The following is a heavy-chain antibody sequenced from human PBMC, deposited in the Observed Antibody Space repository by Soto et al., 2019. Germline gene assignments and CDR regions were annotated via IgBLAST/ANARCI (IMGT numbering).Heavy chain of an antibody. J-gene: IGHJ4*02. D-gene: IGHD6-6*01. V-gene: IGHV1-69*01. CDR1: GGSLNNYA. CDR2: IIPAFGTP. CDR3: AREGLRRGALDY. Sequence: QVQLVQSGAVVKKPGSSVKVSCAASGGSLNNYAVSWVRRTPGQGFEWLGEIIPAFGTPNYAQKFQDRVTITADVLTNTVFMELSSLRSEDTAEYYCAREGLRRGALDYWGQGSLFTVSS.